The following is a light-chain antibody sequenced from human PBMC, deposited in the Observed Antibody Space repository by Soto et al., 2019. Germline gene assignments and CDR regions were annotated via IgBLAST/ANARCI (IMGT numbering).Light chain of an antibody. CDR2: DAS. CDR3: QQYNSDST. V-gene: IGKV1-5*01. J-gene: IGKJ2*01. Sequence: DIQMTQSPSSLSASVGDRVTITCRASQSISQYLAWYQQKPGKAPNLLIYDASTLQGGIPSRYSGSRSGTKFTLTISSLQPDDFATYYCQQYNSDSTFGQGTKLGIK. CDR1: QSISQY.